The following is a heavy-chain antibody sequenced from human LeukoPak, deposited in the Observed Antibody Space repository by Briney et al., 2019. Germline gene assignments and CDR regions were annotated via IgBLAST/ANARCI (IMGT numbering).Heavy chain of an antibody. CDR1: GGSFSSGSCY. D-gene: IGHD3-22*01. CDR2: IYTSGST. Sequence: SETLSLTCTVSGGSFSSGSCYWTWIRQPAGKGLEWIGRIYTSGSTNYNPSLKSRVIISVDTSKNQFSLKLSSVTAADTAVYYCARVLRATIIVVTDAFDIWGQGTMVTVSS. CDR3: ARVLRATIIVVTDAFDI. J-gene: IGHJ3*02. V-gene: IGHV4-61*02.